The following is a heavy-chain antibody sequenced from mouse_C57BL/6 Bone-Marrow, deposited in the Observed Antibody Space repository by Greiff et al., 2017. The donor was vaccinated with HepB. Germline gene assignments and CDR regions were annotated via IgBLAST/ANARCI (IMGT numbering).Heavy chain of an antibody. V-gene: IGHV5-4*03. J-gene: IGHJ2*01. CDR1: GFTFSSYA. CDR2: ISDGGSYT. D-gene: IGHD2-1*01. CDR3: ARIYYGNYDFDY. Sequence: EVKLVESGGGLVKPGGSLKLSCAASGFTFSSYAMSWVRQTPEKRLEWVATISDGGSYTYYPDNVKGRFTISRDNAKNNLYLQMSQLKSEDTAMYYCARIYYGNYDFDYWGQGTTLTVSS.